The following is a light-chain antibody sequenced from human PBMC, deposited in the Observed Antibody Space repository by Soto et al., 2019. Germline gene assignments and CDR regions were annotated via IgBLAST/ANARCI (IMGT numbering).Light chain of an antibody. CDR2: LTS. CDR3: QQLYSYPHT. CDR1: HGIGGY. J-gene: IGKJ4*01. Sequence: DIQLTQSPSFLSASVGDRVTITCRASHGIGGYLAWYQQEPGRAPKLLIYLTSTLQGGVPSRFSGSGSGTEFTLTISSLQPEDFTGYYCQQLYSYPHTFGGGTKVEIK. V-gene: IGKV1-9*01.